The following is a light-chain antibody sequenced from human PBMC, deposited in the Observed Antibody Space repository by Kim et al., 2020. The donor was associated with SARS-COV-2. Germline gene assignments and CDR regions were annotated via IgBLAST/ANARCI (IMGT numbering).Light chain of an antibody. CDR3: MPNIHLPT. Sequence: QAAPYSGKSSQSLLHSNGKTYLFWYLQKSGHPPQLLIYEVSNRFSGVSDRLSGSGSGTDFTLKISRVEAEDVGVYYCMPNIHLPTFGQGTRLEIK. J-gene: IGKJ5*01. V-gene: IGKV2D-29*01. CDR2: EVS. CDR1: QSLLHSNGKTY.